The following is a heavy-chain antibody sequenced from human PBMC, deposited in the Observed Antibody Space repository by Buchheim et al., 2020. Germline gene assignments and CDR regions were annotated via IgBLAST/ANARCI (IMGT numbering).Heavy chain of an antibody. CDR1: GGSISSSNW. D-gene: IGHD3-10*01. J-gene: IGHJ4*02. CDR3: ASRVRGVITYFDY. CDR2: IYNSGST. Sequence: QVQLQESGPGLVKPSGTLSLTCAVSGGSISSSNWWSWVRPPPGTGLEWVGAIYNSGSTNYNPSLQSRVTIPVDKSKNQSSLKLSSVTAADTAVYYCASRVRGVITYFDYWGQGTL. V-gene: IGHV4-4*02.